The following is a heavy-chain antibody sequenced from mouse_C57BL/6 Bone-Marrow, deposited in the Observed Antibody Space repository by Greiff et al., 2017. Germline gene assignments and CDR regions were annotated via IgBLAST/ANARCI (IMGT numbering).Heavy chain of an antibody. D-gene: IGHD3-1*01. V-gene: IGHV1-63*01. Sequence: VQLQQSGAELVRPGTSVKMSCKASGYTFTNYWIGWAKQRPGHGLEWIGDIYPGGGYTNYNEKFKGKATLTADKSSSTAYMQFSRLTSEDSDIDYCARRAARARDYWGQGTSVTVSS. CDR1: GYTFTNYW. CDR3: ARRAARARDY. CDR2: IYPGGGYT. J-gene: IGHJ4*01.